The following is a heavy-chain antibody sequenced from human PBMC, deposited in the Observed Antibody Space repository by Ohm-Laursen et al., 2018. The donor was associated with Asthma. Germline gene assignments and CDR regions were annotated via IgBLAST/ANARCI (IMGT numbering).Heavy chain of an antibody. J-gene: IGHJ5*02. CDR3: ARDHFVFAPAAGTIGVGWFDP. CDR2: IYYSGST. V-gene: IGHV4-59*12. CDR1: GGSFSSYH. D-gene: IGHD6-13*01. Sequence: TLSLTCSVSGGSFSSYHWSWIRQPPGKGLEWIGYIYYSGSTNYNPSLKSRVTISVDTSKKYFSLKLSSVTAADTAVYYCARDHFVFAPAAGTIGVGWFDPWGQGTLVTVSS.